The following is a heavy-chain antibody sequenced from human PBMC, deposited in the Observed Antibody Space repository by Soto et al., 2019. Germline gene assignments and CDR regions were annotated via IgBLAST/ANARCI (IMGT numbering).Heavy chain of an antibody. Sequence: GGSLRLSCAASGFTFSSYDMHCVRQATGKGLEWVSAIGTAGDTYYPGSVKGRFTISRENAKNSLYLQMNSLRAEDTAVYYCARGGLYCGGGSCYAFYGMDVWGQGTTVTVSS. CDR2: IGTAGDT. V-gene: IGHV3-13*01. CDR3: ARGGLYCGGGSCYAFYGMDV. D-gene: IGHD2-15*01. J-gene: IGHJ6*02. CDR1: GFTFSSYD.